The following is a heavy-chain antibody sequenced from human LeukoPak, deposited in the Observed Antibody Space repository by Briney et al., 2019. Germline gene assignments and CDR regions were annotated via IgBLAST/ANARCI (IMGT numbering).Heavy chain of an antibody. D-gene: IGHD4-23*01. V-gene: IGHV3-30*18. CDR1: GFTFSSYG. Sequence: GGSLRLSCAASGFTFSSYGMHWVRQAPGKGLEWVAVISYDGSNKYYADSVKGRFTISRDNSKNTLYLQMNSLRAEDTAVYYCAKAVGWYFDLWGRGTLVTASS. J-gene: IGHJ2*01. CDR3: AKAVGWYFDL. CDR2: ISYDGSNK.